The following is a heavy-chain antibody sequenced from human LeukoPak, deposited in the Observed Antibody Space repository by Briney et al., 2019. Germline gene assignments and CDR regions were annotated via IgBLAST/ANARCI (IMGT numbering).Heavy chain of an antibody. D-gene: IGHD6-19*01. CDR1: GDTVSSDSAA. V-gene: IGHV6-1*01. J-gene: IGHJ4*02. CDR3: AIASYTTGWYFFDY. Sequence: SQTLTLTCAISGDTVSSDSAAWNWIRQSPSRGLEWLGRTYYRSQWFNDYEVSVKGRITINPDTSKNQFSLHLNSVTPEDSAVYYCAIASYTTGWYFFDYWGQGTLVTVSS. CDR2: TYYRSQWFN.